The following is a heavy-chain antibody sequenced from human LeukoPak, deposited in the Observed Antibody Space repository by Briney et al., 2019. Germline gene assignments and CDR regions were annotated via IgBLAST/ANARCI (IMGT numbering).Heavy chain of an antibody. D-gene: IGHD5-24*01. CDR1: GDSISRSSDY. Sequence: SETLSLTCTVSGDSISRSSDYWGWIRQPPGKGPEWIGSVYYSGSTYYNPSLKSRVTISVDTSKNQFSLKLSSVTAADTAVYYCARDPMTATGYWGQGTLVTVSS. J-gene: IGHJ4*02. V-gene: IGHV4-39*07. CDR2: VYYSGST. CDR3: ARDPMTATGY.